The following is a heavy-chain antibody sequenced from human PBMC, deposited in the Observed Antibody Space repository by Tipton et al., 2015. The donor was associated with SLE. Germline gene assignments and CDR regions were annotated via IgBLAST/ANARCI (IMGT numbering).Heavy chain of an antibody. D-gene: IGHD4-23*01. Sequence: TLSLTCTVSGAFINSYSISTSDSNWWGWIRQPPGKGLEWIGYIYYRGTAYYNPSLRSRVTVSVDTSKNQFSLRLNSVTAVDTAVYYCARTFYGGGDAFDVWGQGTKVSVSS. CDR3: ARTFYGGGDAFDV. CDR2: IYYRGTA. CDR1: GAFINSYSISTSDSNW. V-gene: IGHV4-28*01. J-gene: IGHJ3*01.